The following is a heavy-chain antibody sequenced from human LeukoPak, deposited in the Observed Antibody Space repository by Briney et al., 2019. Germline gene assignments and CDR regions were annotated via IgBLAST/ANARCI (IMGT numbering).Heavy chain of an antibody. CDR3: ARGGGILRFLEWLSSRGMDV. CDR1: GFTFSSHW. V-gene: IGHV3-7*01. D-gene: IGHD3-3*01. CDR2: IKQDGSEK. J-gene: IGHJ6*02. Sequence: GGSLRLSCAASGFTFSSHWMSWVRQAPGKGLEWVANIKQDGSEKYYVDSVKGRFTISRDNAKNSLYLQMNSLRAEDTAVYCCARGGGILRFLEWLSSRGMDVWGQGTTVTVSS.